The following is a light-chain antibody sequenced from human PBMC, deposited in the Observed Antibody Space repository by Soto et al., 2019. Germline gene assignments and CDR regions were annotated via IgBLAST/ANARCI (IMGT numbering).Light chain of an antibody. CDR1: QSISSW. J-gene: IGKJ1*01. CDR2: DAS. CDR3: QQYNSYWT. V-gene: IGKV1-5*01. Sequence: DIQMTQSPSTLSASVGDRVTITCRASQSISSWLAWYQQKPGKAPKLLIYDASSLESGVPSRFSGSGSAKEFTPTTSSLQPDDFATYSCQQYNSYWTFVQGTKVEIK.